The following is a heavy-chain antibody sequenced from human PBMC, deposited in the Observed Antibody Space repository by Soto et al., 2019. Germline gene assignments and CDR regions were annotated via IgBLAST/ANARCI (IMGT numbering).Heavy chain of an antibody. Sequence: QVQLVESGGGVVQPGRSLRLSCAASGFTFSSYAMHWVRQAPGKGLEWVAVISYDGRNKYYAGSVKGRFTISRDNSKNTLYLQTNSLIGEDTAVYFCARTPGDYLFYYLYGMDVWGQWTTVSVS. CDR1: GFTFSSYA. V-gene: IGHV3-30*04. CDR3: ARTPGDYLFYYLYGMDV. D-gene: IGHD4-17*01. CDR2: ISYDGRNK. J-gene: IGHJ6*02.